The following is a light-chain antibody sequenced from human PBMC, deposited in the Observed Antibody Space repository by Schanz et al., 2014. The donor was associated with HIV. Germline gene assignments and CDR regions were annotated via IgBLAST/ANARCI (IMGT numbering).Light chain of an antibody. J-gene: IGKJ2*01. V-gene: IGKV3-20*01. CDR2: GAS. CDR3: QQYGSSPPYT. Sequence: EIVLTQSPATLSVSPGERATLSCRASQSVNSNLAWYQQKPGQAPRLLIYGASSRATGIPDRFSGSGSGTDFTLTINRLEPEDFAVYYCQQYGSSPPYTFGQGTKLEIK. CDR1: QSVNSN.